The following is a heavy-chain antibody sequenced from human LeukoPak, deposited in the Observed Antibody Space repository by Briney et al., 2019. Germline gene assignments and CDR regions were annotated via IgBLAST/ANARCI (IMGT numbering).Heavy chain of an antibody. CDR2: MNPNSGNT. D-gene: IGHD3-3*01. V-gene: IGHV1-8*03. J-gene: IGHJ3*02. CDR1: GYTFTSYD. Sequence: GASVKVSCKASGYTFTSYDINWVRQATGQGLEWMGWMNPNSGNTGYAQKFQGRVTITRNTSISTAYMELSSLRSEDTAVYYCARRGAVRYYDFWSGPDDAFDIWGQGTMVTVSS. CDR3: ARRGAVRYYDFWSGPDDAFDI.